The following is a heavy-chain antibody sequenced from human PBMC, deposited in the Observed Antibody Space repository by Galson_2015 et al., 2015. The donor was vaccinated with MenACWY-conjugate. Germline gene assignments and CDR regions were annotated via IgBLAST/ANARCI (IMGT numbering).Heavy chain of an antibody. CDR3: ASVRTGYCHGGTCYGLDV. J-gene: IGHJ6*02. CDR1: GYTLSKLS. V-gene: IGHV1-24*01. Sequence: SVKVSCKVSGYTLSKLSMHWVRQAPGKGLEWMGGFDTENAETVYAEKFLGRVTVTEDTSTDTVYMGLSSLRSDDTAIYYCASVRTGYCHGGTCYGLDVWGQGTTV. D-gene: IGHD2-15*01. CDR2: FDTENAET.